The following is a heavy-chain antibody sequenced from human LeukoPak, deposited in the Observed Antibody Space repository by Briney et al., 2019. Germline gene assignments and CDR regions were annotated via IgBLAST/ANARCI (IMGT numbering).Heavy chain of an antibody. CDR3: ARDGYFDL. CDR2: ISAHNGNT. CDR1: GYTFTTHG. V-gene: IGHV1-18*01. J-gene: IGHJ2*01. Sequence: ASVKVSCKPSGYTFTTHGIAWVRRAPGQGLEWMGWISAHNGNTNYAQSLQGRVTMTTDTSTNTAYMELRSLRSDDTAVYYCARDGYFDLWGSGTLVTVSS.